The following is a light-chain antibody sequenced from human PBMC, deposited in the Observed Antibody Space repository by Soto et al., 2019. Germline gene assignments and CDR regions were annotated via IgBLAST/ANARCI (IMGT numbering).Light chain of an antibody. J-gene: IGKJ1*01. Sequence: EIVLTQSPGTLSLSPGERATLSCRASQSVGSIYLAWYQQKPGQAPRLLIYGVSNRATGIPERFSGSGSGTDFTLTISILEAEDFAVYYCQHYAGSPPWTFGQGTKVEIK. CDR2: GVS. V-gene: IGKV3-20*01. CDR1: QSVGSIY. CDR3: QHYAGSPPWT.